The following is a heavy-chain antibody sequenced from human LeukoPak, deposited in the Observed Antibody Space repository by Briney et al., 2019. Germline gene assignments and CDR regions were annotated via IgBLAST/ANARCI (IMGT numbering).Heavy chain of an antibody. CDR2: IWYDGSNK. CDR3: ARAPFRIAVAAGGDY. J-gene: IGHJ4*02. D-gene: IGHD6-19*01. CDR1: GFTFSTYA. V-gene: IGHV3-33*08. Sequence: GGSLRLSCAASGFTFSTYAMHWVRQAPGKGLEWVAVIWYDGSNKYYADSVKGRFTISRDNSKNTLYLQMNSLRAEDTAVYYCARAPFRIAVAAGGDYWGQGTLVTVSS.